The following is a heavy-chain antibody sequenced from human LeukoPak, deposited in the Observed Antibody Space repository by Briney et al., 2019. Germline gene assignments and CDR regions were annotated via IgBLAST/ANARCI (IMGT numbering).Heavy chain of an antibody. Sequence: GGSLRLSCAASGFTVSSNYMSWVRQAPGKGLEWVSVIYSGGSTSYADSVKGRFTISRDNSKNTLYLQMSSLRAEDTAVYYCVRGMATIFYFDYWGQGTLVTVSS. J-gene: IGHJ4*02. V-gene: IGHV3-53*05. D-gene: IGHD5-24*01. CDR2: IYSGGST. CDR3: VRGMATIFYFDY. CDR1: GFTVSSNY.